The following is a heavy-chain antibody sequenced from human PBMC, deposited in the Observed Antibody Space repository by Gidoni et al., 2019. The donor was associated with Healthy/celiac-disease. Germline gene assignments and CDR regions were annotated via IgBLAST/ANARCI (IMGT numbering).Heavy chain of an antibody. J-gene: IGHJ3*02. D-gene: IGHD6-19*01. CDR3: AKDMGTSGWYDAFDI. Sequence: EVQLVESGGGLVQPGRSLRLSCAASGFTFDDYAMHWVRQAPGKGREWVSGISGNSGSIGYADSVKGRFTISRDNAKNSLYLQMNSLRAEDTALYYCAKDMGTSGWYDAFDIWGQGTMVTVSS. CDR2: ISGNSGSI. CDR1: GFTFDDYA. V-gene: IGHV3-9*01.